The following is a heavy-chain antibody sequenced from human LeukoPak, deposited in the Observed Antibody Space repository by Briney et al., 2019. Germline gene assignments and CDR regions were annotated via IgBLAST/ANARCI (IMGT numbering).Heavy chain of an antibody. Sequence: GGSLRLSCAASGFTFSSYAMSWVRQAPGKGLEWVSAISGSGGSTYYADSVRGRFTISRDNSNNILFLQMNSLRAEDTALYFCAKGRSAVRDTFDFWGQGTVVSVSS. CDR3: AKGRSAVRDTFDF. CDR2: ISGSGGST. CDR1: GFTFSSYA. D-gene: IGHD3-10*01. V-gene: IGHV3-23*01. J-gene: IGHJ3*01.